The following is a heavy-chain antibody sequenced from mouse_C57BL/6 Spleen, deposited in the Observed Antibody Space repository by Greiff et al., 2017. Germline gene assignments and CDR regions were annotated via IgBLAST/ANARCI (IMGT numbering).Heavy chain of an antibody. D-gene: IGHD2-3*01. Sequence: EVQLVESGPGLVKPSQSLSLTCSVTGYSITSGYYWNWIRQFPGNKLEWMGYISYDGSNNYNPSLKNRISITRDTSKNQFFLKLNSVTTEDTATYYCARWLLGAMDDWGQGTSVTVSS. CDR1: GYSITSGYY. J-gene: IGHJ4*01. V-gene: IGHV3-6*01. CDR3: ARWLLGAMDD. CDR2: ISYDGSN.